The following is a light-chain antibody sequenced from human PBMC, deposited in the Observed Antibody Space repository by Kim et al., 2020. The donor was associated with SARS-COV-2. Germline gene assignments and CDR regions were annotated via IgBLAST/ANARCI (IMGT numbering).Light chain of an antibody. J-gene: IGKJ1*01. Sequence: SPGERATLSCRASDTVSTTYLAGYQHKPGQAPRLLIYSTSYRATDIPDRFSGTGSGTDFTLTINRLEPEDFAVYYCQQFGRPPKTFGHGTKVDIK. CDR1: DTVSTTY. CDR3: QQFGRPPKT. V-gene: IGKV3-20*01. CDR2: STS.